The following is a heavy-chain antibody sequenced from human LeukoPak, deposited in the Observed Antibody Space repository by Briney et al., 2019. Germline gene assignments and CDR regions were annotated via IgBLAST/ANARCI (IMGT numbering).Heavy chain of an antibody. Sequence: SETLSLTCTVSGGSISSYSWSWIRQPPGKGLEWIGEINHSGSTNYNPSLKSRVTISVDTSKNQFSLKLSSVTAADTAVYYCARGPLGYCSSTSCYAEGYYYYYYMDVWGKGTTVTVSS. CDR2: INHSGST. D-gene: IGHD2-2*01. V-gene: IGHV4-34*01. CDR3: ARGPLGYCSSTSCYAEGYYYYYYMDV. J-gene: IGHJ6*03. CDR1: GGSISSYS.